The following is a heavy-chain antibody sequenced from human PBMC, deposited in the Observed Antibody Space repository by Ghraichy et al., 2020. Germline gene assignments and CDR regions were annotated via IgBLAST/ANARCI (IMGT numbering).Heavy chain of an antibody. V-gene: IGHV4-59*01. CDR1: GGSISSYY. CDR3: ARLYQEKAYYYYYYMDV. J-gene: IGHJ6*03. CDR2: IYYSGST. Sequence: SETLSLTCTVSGGSISSYYWSWIRQPPGKGLEWIGYIYYSGSTNYNPSLKSRVTISVDTSKNQFSLKLSSVTAADTAVYYCARLYQEKAYYYYYYMDVWGKGTTVTVSS. D-gene: IGHD2-2*01.